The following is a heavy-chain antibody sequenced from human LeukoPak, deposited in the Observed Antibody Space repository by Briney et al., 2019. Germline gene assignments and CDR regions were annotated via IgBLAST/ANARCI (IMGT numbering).Heavy chain of an antibody. CDR1: GGSVSSGSYY. D-gene: IGHD2-2*01. Sequence: SETLSLTCTVSGGSVSSGSYYWGWIRHPPGKGLEWIGYIYYSGSTNYNPSLKSRVTITVDPSKNQFSLKLSSVTAADTAVYYCARGDCSRTSCYVWYFDLWGRGTLVTVSS. V-gene: IGHV4-61*01. J-gene: IGHJ2*01. CDR3: ARGDCSRTSCYVWYFDL. CDR2: IYYSGST.